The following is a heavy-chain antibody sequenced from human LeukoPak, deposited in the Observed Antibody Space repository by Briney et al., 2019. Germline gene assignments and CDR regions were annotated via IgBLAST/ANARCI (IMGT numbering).Heavy chain of an antibody. Sequence: GRSRRLSCAASGFTFSSYGMHWVRQAPGKGLEWVAVISYDGSNKYYADSVKGRSTISRDNSKNTLYLQMNSLRAEDTAVYYCVIAVADDGFDYWGQGTLVTVSS. J-gene: IGHJ4*02. CDR3: VIAVADDGFDY. V-gene: IGHV3-30*03. CDR1: GFTFSSYG. D-gene: IGHD6-19*01. CDR2: ISYDGSNK.